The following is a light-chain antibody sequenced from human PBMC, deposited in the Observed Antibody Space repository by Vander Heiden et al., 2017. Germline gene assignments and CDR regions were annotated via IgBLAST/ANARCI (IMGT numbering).Light chain of an antibody. Sequence: QSALTQPPSASGSPGQSVAISCTRTSSDIGGYNYVSWYQQHPGNAPKLMIFEVNRRPSGIPDRFSGSKSGTTASLTVSGLQAEDEANYYCSSDAGANNVVFGGGTKLTVL. CDR1: SSDIGGYNY. CDR3: SSDAGANNVV. CDR2: EVN. V-gene: IGLV2-8*01. J-gene: IGLJ2*01.